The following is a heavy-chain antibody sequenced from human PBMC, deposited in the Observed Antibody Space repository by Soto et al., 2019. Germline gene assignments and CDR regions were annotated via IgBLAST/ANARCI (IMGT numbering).Heavy chain of an antibody. Sequence: SETLSLTCTVSGGSISSGGYYWSWIRQHPGKGLEWIGYIYYSGSTYYNPSLKSRVTISVDTSKNQFSLKLSSVTAEDTAVYYCARVAEITSTGRGGIDYWGQGTLVTVSS. CDR3: ARVAEITSTGRGGIDY. J-gene: IGHJ4*02. V-gene: IGHV4-31*03. CDR1: GGSISSGGYY. CDR2: IYYSGST. D-gene: IGHD2-8*02.